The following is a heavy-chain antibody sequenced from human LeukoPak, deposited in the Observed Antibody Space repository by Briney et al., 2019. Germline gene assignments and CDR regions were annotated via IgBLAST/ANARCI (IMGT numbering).Heavy chain of an antibody. J-gene: IGHJ4*02. CDR2: ISWNSGSI. CDR1: GFTFDDYA. Sequence: TGGSLRLSCAASGFTFDDYAMHWVRQAPGKGLEWVSGISWNSGSIGYADSVKGRFTISRDNAKNSLYLQMNSLRAEDTALYYCAKDMDIVVVPAAIDYWGQGTLVTVSS. D-gene: IGHD2-2*02. V-gene: IGHV3-9*01. CDR3: AKDMDIVVVPAAIDY.